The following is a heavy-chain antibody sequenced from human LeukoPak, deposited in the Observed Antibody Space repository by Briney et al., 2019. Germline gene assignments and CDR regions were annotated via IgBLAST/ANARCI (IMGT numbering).Heavy chain of an antibody. V-gene: IGHV1-69*04. D-gene: IGHD6-19*01. Sequence: ASVKVSCKASRYIFTGYQIHWVRQAPGQGLEWMGRIIPILGIANDAQKFQGRVTFTADKSTSTAYMEVSSLRSEDTAVYYCARDRSPQSGWYYFDYWGQGTLVTVSS. CDR3: ARDRSPQSGWYYFDY. CDR2: IIPILGIA. J-gene: IGHJ4*02. CDR1: RYIFTGYQ.